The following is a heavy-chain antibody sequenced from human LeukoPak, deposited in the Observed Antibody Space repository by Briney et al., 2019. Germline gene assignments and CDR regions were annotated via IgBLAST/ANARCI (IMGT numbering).Heavy chain of an antibody. Sequence: GRSLRLSCAASGFTFSSYGMHWVRQAPGKGLEWVAVISYDGSNEYYADSVKGRFTISRDNSKNTLYLQMNSLRAEDTAVYYCATRIVLVTGDYWGQGTLVTVSS. CDR2: ISYDGSNE. J-gene: IGHJ4*02. D-gene: IGHD2-21*02. CDR1: GFTFSSYG. V-gene: IGHV3-30*03. CDR3: ATRIVLVTGDY.